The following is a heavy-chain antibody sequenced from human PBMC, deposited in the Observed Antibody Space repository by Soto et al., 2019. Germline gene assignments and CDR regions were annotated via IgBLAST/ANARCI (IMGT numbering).Heavy chain of an antibody. Sequence: GESLRLSCAASGFTFSSYAMSWVRQAPGKRLQWVSGITGSGITSYYADSVKGRFTISRDNSKNALYLQVNSLRAEDTAVYYCAKGTYYGSGSYYIPYSLDCRGQGTQVTVSS. J-gene: IGHJ4*02. D-gene: IGHD3-10*01. CDR2: ITGSGITS. V-gene: IGHV3-23*01. CDR3: AKGTYYGSGSYYIPYSLDC. CDR1: GFTFSSYA.